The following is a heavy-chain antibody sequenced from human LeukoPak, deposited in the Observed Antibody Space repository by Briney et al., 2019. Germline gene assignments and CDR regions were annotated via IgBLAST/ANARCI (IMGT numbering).Heavy chain of an antibody. D-gene: IGHD3-10*01. CDR1: GFTFSSYS. V-gene: IGHV3-48*01. CDR3: ARDRLGVTTPNFDY. J-gene: IGHJ4*02. CDR2: ISSSGSPI. Sequence: GGSLRLSCAASGFTFSSYSLNWVRQAPGKGLEWVSYISSSGSPIYYADSVKGRFTISGDNAKNSLYLQMNSLRAEDTAVYYCARDRLGVTTPNFDYWGQGTLVTVSS.